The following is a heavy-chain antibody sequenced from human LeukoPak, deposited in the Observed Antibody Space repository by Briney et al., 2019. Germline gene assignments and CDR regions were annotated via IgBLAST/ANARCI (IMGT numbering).Heavy chain of an antibody. CDR3: ARGSRSSSWYYYMDV. Sequence: ASVKVSCKASGYTFTSYGISWVRQAPGQGLEWMGWINPNSGGTNYAQKFQGRVTMTRDTSISTAYMELSRLRSDDTAVYYCARGSRSSSWYYYMDVWGKGTTVTVSS. CDR1: GYTFTSYG. V-gene: IGHV1-2*02. D-gene: IGHD6-13*01. J-gene: IGHJ6*03. CDR2: INPNSGGT.